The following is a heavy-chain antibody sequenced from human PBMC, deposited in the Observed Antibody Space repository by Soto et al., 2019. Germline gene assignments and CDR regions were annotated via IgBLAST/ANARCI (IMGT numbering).Heavy chain of an antibody. CDR1: GGSISSGGYY. J-gene: IGHJ4*02. CDR2: IYYSGNT. CDR3: AREQYNWKI. D-gene: IGHD1-20*01. Sequence: SETLSLTCTVSGGSISSGGYYWSWIRQHPGKGLEWIGYIYYSGNTNYNPSLKSRVTISEDASKNQVSLRLTSVTAADTAVYFCAREQYNWKIWGQGTLVTV. V-gene: IGHV4-61*08.